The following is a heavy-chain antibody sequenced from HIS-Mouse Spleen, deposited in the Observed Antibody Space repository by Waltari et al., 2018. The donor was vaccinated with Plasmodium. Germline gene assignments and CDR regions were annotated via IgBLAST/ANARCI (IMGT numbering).Heavy chain of an antibody. J-gene: IGHJ3*02. V-gene: IGHV3-33*06. Sequence: QVQLVESGGGVVQPGRSLRLSCSASGFTFSSVGMHWVTQAPGKGREWVAVIWYDGSNKYYADSVKGRFTISRDNSKNTLYLQMNSLRAEDTAVYYCAKVAQGTRDAFDIWGQGTMVTVSS. CDR3: AKVAQGTRDAFDI. D-gene: IGHD2-8*01. CDR2: IWYDGSNK. CDR1: GFTFSSVG.